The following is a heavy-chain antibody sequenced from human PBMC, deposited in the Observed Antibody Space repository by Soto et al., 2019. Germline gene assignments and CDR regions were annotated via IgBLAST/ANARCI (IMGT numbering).Heavy chain of an antibody. CDR3: ARRESYDILTGYYHFDY. J-gene: IGHJ4*02. D-gene: IGHD3-9*01. V-gene: IGHV4-39*01. CDR1: VASISGSGNY. CDR2: IYYSGST. Sequence: QLQLQESGPGLVKPSETLSSTASFSVASISGSGNYWAWIGRPQGKGLEWIGIIYYSGSTYYNPPLKSRVTISVDTSKNQFSLKLSSVTAADTAVYYCARRESYDILTGYYHFDYWGQGTLVTVSS.